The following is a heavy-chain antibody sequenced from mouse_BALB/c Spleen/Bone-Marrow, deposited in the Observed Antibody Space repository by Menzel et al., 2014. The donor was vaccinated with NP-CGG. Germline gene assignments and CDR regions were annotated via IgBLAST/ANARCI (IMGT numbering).Heavy chain of an antibody. CDR3: ARREVSYYYDY. J-gene: IGHJ2*01. Sequence: VMLVESGAELMKPRASVKISCKATGYTFSSYWIEWVKQRPGHGLEWIGEILPGSGSTNYNEKFKGKATFTADTSSNTAYMQLSSLTSEDSAVYYCARREVSYYYDYWGQGTTLTVSS. D-gene: IGHD2-12*01. CDR1: GYTFSSYW. V-gene: IGHV1-9*01. CDR2: ILPGSGST.